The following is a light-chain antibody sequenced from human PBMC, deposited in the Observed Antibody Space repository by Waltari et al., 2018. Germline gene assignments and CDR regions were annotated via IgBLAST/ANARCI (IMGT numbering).Light chain of an antibody. CDR1: KLGGKY. J-gene: IGLJ2*01. CDR3: QAWDSNTVV. CDR2: QHN. V-gene: IGLV3-1*01. Sequence: SYELTQPPSVSVSPGQTASITCSGDKLGGKYASWYQLWAGQSPILVISQHNQRPSGIPERFSGSYSGNTATLTISGTQTMDEADYSCQAWDSNTVVFGGGTKLSVL.